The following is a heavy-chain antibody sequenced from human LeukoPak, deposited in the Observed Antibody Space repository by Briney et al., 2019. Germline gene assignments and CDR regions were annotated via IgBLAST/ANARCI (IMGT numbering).Heavy chain of an antibody. Sequence: PSETLSLTCTVSGGSISSSSYYWGWIRQPPGQGLEWIGSIYYSGSTYYNPSLKSPVAISVDTSKNQFSLKLSSVTAADTAVYYCARRVYYYDSSGYYPYYFDYWGQGTLVTVSS. CDR1: GGSISSSSYY. V-gene: IGHV4-39*01. CDR3: ARRVYYYDSSGYYPYYFDY. CDR2: IYYSGST. D-gene: IGHD3-22*01. J-gene: IGHJ4*02.